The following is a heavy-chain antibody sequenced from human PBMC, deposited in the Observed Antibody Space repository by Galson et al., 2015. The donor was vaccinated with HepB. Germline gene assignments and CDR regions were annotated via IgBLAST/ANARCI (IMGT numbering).Heavy chain of an antibody. CDR2: ISTYGGNT. D-gene: IGHD4/OR15-4a*01. J-gene: IGHJ4*02. CDR1: GYTFTSNG. Sequence: SCKASGYTFTSNGISWVRQTPGQGLEWLGWISTYGGNTNYAQKFQGRITLTRDTSTSIAYVELRSLRSDDPAVYYCARDRDYRFDYWGQGTLVTVSS. V-gene: IGHV1-18*04. CDR3: ARDRDYRFDY.